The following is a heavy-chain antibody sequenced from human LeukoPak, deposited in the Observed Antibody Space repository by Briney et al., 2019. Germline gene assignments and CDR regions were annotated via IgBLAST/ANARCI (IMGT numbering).Heavy chain of an antibody. V-gene: IGHV3-21*04. CDR3: AKDQGTGGTIDY. J-gene: IGHJ4*02. CDR1: GFTFSSYS. Sequence: GGSLRLSCAASGFTFSSYSMNWVRQAPGKGLEWVSSISSSSYIYYADSVKGRFTISRDNSKNTLYLQMNSLRAEDTAVYYCAKDQGTGGTIDYWGQGTLVTVSS. D-gene: IGHD1-1*01. CDR2: ISSSSYI.